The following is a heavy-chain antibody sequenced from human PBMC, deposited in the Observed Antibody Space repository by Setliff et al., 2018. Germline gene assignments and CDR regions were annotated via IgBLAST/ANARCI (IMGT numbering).Heavy chain of an antibody. D-gene: IGHD3-10*01. V-gene: IGHV3-9*01. CDR3: ARIRRAFDI. J-gene: IGHJ3*02. Sequence: GGSLRLSCAASGFTFDDYAMHWVRQAPGKGLEWVSGISWNSGSIGYADSVKGRFTISRDNAKNSLYLQMNSLRAEDTALYYCARIRRAFDIWGQGTMVTVSS. CDR2: ISWNSGSI. CDR1: GFTFDDYA.